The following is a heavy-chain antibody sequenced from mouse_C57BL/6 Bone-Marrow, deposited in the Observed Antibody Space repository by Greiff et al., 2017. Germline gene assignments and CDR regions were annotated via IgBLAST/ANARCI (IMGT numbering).Heavy chain of an antibody. Sequence: VHVKQSGAELVRPGASVKLSCTASGFNIKDDYMHWVKQRPEQGLEWIGWIDPENGDTEYASKFQGKATITADTSSNTAYLQLSSLTSEDTAVYYCTTDYYGSSYPLFDYWGQGTTLTVSS. CDR2: IDPENGDT. V-gene: IGHV14-4*01. J-gene: IGHJ2*01. D-gene: IGHD1-1*01. CDR1: GFNIKDDY. CDR3: TTDYYGSSYPLFDY.